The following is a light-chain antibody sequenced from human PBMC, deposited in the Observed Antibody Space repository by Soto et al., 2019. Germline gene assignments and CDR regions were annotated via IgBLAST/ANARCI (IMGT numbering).Light chain of an antibody. CDR2: GAS. CDR3: QQYGSSPPYT. CDR1: QSVSSSY. J-gene: IGKJ2*01. Sequence: EIVLTQSPGTLSLSPGERATLSCRASQSVSSSYLAWYQQKPGQAPRLLIYGASSRATGIPDRFSGSGSGTDFTLTISRLEPEGFAVYYCQQYGSSPPYTFGQVTKLEIK. V-gene: IGKV3-20*01.